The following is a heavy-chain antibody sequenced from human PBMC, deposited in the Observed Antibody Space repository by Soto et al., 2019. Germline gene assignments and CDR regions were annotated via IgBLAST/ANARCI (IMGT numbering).Heavy chain of an antibody. CDR3: AHSTSTRHYDFWSGTRPDV. CDR2: AHHSGRA. CDR1: GGSISSSNW. D-gene: IGHD3-3*01. V-gene: IGHV4-4*02. J-gene: IGHJ6*02. Sequence: TSETLSLTCTVSGGSISSSNWWNWVRQSPGKGLEWIGEAHHSGRANYNPSLKSRVTISVDKSKNHFSLKLTSVTAADTATYYCAHSTSTRHYDFWSGTRPDVWGQGTTVTVS.